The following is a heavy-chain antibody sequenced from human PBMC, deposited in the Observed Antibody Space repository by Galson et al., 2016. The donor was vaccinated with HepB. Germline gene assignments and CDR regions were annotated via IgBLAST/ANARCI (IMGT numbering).Heavy chain of an antibody. CDR1: GFTFRDYW. Sequence: SLRLSCAASGFTFRDYWMNWVRQAPGKGLEWVAIIKHDGKEKHYAASVTGRFTISRDHGDNSLYLQMHSLRVEETAVDYCAGDVPSDSWGALYIWGQGTMVTVSS. V-gene: IGHV3-7*03. D-gene: IGHD3-16*01. CDR2: IKHDGKEK. J-gene: IGHJ3*02. CDR3: AGDVPSDSWGALYI.